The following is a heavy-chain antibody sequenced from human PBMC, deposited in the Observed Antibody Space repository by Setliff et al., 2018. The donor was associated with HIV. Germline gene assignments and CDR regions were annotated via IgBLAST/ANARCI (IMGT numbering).Heavy chain of an antibody. CDR1: GGTFSSYA. CDR2: IIPIFGTA. D-gene: IGHD3-9*01. Sequence: SVKVSCKASGGTFSSYAISWVRQAPGQGLEWMGGIIPIFGTANYAQKFQGRVTITTDESTSTAYMELSSLRSEDTAVYYCARAPLRYFDWSAFDYWGQGTLGTVS. J-gene: IGHJ4*02. V-gene: IGHV1-69*05. CDR3: ARAPLRYFDWSAFDY.